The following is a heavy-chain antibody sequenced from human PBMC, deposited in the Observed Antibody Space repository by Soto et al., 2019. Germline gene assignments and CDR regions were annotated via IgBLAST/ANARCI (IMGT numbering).Heavy chain of an antibody. D-gene: IGHD3-3*01. CDR1: GYTFTGYY. Sequence: VASVKVSCKASGYTFTGYYMHWVRQAPGQGLEWMGWINPNSGGTNYAQKFQGWVAMTRDTSISTAYRELSRLRSDDTAVYYCARATPAYYDFWSGYFREYGMDVWGQGTTVTVSS. V-gene: IGHV1-2*04. CDR2: INPNSGGT. J-gene: IGHJ6*02. CDR3: ARATPAYYDFWSGYFREYGMDV.